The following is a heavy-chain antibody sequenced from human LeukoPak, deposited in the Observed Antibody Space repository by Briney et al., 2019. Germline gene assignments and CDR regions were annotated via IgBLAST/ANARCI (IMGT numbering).Heavy chain of an antibody. J-gene: IGHJ3*02. CDR2: INHSRST. V-gene: IGHV4-34*01. CDR3: AKSNGYGLVDI. Sequence: SETLSLTCAVYGGSFSPYYWSWIRQSPDKGLEWIGEINHSRSTNYNPSLKSRVTISVDTSKNQFSLKLSSVTAADTAAYYCAKSNGYGLVDIWGQGTMVTVSS. D-gene: IGHD3-10*01. CDR1: GGSFSPYY.